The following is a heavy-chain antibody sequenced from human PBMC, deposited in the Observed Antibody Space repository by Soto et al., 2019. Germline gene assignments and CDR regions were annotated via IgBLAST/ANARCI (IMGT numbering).Heavy chain of an antibody. Sequence: SETLSLTCTVSGGSISSYYWSWIRQPPGKGLEWIGYIYYSGRTNYNPSLKSRVTISVDTSKNQFSLKLSSVTAADTAVYYCARDIAVAGKPYYGMDVWGQGTTVTVSS. CDR2: IYYSGRT. D-gene: IGHD6-19*01. CDR1: GGSISSYY. V-gene: IGHV4-59*01. CDR3: ARDIAVAGKPYYGMDV. J-gene: IGHJ6*02.